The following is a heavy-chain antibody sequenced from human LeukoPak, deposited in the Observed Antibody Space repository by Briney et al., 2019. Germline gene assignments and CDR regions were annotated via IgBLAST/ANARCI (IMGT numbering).Heavy chain of an antibody. V-gene: IGHV1-3*01. CDR3: ARDRPPYSSGWYRGWFDP. D-gene: IGHD6-19*01. Sequence: KFQGRVTITRDTSASTAYMELSSLRSEDTAVYYCARDRPPYSSGWYRGWFDPWGQGTLVTVSS. J-gene: IGHJ5*02.